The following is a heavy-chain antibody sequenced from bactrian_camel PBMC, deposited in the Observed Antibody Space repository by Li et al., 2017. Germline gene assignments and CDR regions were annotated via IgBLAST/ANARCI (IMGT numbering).Heavy chain of an antibody. V-gene: IGHV3S53*01. Sequence: HVQLVESGGGSVQAGGSLRLSCAASGYTYSNYCMGWFRQPPRKQREEVTTIDPDGRTTYSDSVKGRFTVSRNNTGRTDSTLSLQMDSLKPEDSAMYYCAAGHCAGGSCTCSRELYDYNTWGQQGTQVTVS. D-gene: IGHD4*01. CDR2: IDPDGRT. J-gene: IGHJ4*01. CDR1: GYTYSNYC.